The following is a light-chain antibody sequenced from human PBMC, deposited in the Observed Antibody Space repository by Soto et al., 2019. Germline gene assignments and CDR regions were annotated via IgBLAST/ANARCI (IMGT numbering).Light chain of an antibody. CDR1: QSVSSSY. CDR2: GAS. CDR3: QHFGGTTFT. Sequence: PVEGATLSCRASQSVSSSYIAWYQQRPGQTPSLLIYGASTRATGIPDRFSGSGSGTHFTLTISRLEPGDFAVYYCQHFGGTTFTFGQGTRLEI. V-gene: IGKV3-20*01. J-gene: IGKJ5*01.